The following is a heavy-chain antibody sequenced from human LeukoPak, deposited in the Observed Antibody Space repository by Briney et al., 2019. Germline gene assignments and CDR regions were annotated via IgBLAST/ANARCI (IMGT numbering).Heavy chain of an antibody. J-gene: IGHJ4*02. Sequence: SETLSLTCTVSGGSISSYYWSWIRQPPGKGLEWIGYIYYSGSNNYNPSLKSRVTISVDTSKNQFSLKLSSVTAADTAVYYCAREREGDFDYWGQGTLVTVSS. D-gene: IGHD5-24*01. CDR3: AREREGDFDY. CDR1: GGSISSYY. CDR2: IYYSGSN. V-gene: IGHV4-59*01.